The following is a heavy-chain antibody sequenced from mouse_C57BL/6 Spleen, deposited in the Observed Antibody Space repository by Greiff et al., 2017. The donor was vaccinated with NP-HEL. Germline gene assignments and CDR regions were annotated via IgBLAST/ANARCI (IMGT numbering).Heavy chain of an antibody. Sequence: VQLQQPGAELVKPGASVKLSCKASGYTFTSYWMHWVKQRPGQGLEWIGMIHPNSGSTNYNEKFKSKATLTVDKSSSTAYMQLSSLTSEDSAVYYCARRDDGYYGNYFDYWGQGTTLTVSS. CDR1: GYTFTSYW. D-gene: IGHD2-3*01. J-gene: IGHJ2*01. CDR2: IHPNSGST. CDR3: ARRDDGYYGNYFDY. V-gene: IGHV1-64*01.